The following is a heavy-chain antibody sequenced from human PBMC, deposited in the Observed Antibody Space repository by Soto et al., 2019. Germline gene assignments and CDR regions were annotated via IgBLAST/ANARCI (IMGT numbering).Heavy chain of an antibody. D-gene: IGHD6-6*01. CDR1: GYSISSSNW. Sequence: KASETLSLTCAVSGYSISSSNWWGWIRQPPGKGLEWIGFIYSSGSTYYNPSLESRVTMSVDTSKNQFSLRLSSVTAVDTAVYYCANIPGDPQLHGLDYWGQGTLVTVSS. V-gene: IGHV4-28*01. CDR3: ANIPGDPQLHGLDY. CDR2: IYSSGST. J-gene: IGHJ4*02.